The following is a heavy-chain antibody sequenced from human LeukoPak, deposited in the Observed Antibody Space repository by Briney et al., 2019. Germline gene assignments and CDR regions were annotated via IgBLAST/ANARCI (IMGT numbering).Heavy chain of an antibody. CDR1: GGSISSSSYY. D-gene: IGHD3-10*01. J-gene: IGHJ4*02. Sequence: SETLSLTCTVSGGSISSSSYYWGWIRQPPGKGLEWIGYIYYSGTTNYNPSLKSRVTISVDTSKNQFSLKLSSVTAADTAVYYCARLPASGQPYFDYWGQGTLVTVSS. CDR2: IYYSGTT. CDR3: ARLPASGQPYFDY. V-gene: IGHV4-61*05.